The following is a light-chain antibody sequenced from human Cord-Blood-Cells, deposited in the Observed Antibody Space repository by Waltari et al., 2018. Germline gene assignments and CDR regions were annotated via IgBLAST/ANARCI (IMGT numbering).Light chain of an antibody. Sequence: QSALTQPASVSGSPGQSITISCTGTSSDAGGYNYVPWYQKHPGNAPKLMIYDVSNRPSGVSNRFSGSKSGNTASLTISGLQAEDEADYYCSSYTSSSTVVFGGGTKLTVL. CDR2: DVS. J-gene: IGLJ2*01. CDR3: SSYTSSSTVV. V-gene: IGLV2-14*01. CDR1: SSDAGGYNY.